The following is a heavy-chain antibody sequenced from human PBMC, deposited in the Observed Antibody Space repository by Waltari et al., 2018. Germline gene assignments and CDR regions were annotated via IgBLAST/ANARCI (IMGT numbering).Heavy chain of an antibody. V-gene: IGHV3-48*01. D-gene: IGHD3-9*01. Sequence: EVQLVESGGGLVKPGGSLRLSCAASGLTFRSFSMNWVRQAPGKGLDWISYISSDGTTIYDADSVKGRFTISRDNAKNSVYLQMNSLRAEDTAVYYCARDQYFSRSYYGMDVWGQGTTVTVA. CDR1: GLTFRSFS. J-gene: IGHJ6*02. CDR2: ISSDGTTI. CDR3: ARDQYFSRSYYGMDV.